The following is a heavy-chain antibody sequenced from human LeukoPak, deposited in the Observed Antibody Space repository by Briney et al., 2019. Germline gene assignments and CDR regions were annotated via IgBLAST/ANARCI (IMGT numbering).Heavy chain of an antibody. CDR3: ARARERSAGY. Sequence: GGSLRLSCAASGFTFSTYSMSWVRQAPGRGLAWVANIMQDGSETYYADSVKGRFTISRDNAKNSLYLQMNSLRAEDTAVYYCARARERSAGYWGQGTLVTVSS. V-gene: IGHV3-7*01. CDR1: GFTFSTYS. D-gene: IGHD1-1*01. J-gene: IGHJ4*02. CDR2: IMQDGSET.